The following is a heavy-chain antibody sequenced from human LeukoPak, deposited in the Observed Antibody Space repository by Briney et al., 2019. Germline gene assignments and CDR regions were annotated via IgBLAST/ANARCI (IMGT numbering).Heavy chain of an antibody. J-gene: IGHJ4*02. CDR3: ARGKAGTSYY. V-gene: IGHV1-2*02. CDR2: INPNSGAT. Sequence: ASVKVSCKASGYTFTAYYMHWVRQAPGQGLEWMGWINPNSGATNSAQKFQGRVTMTRDTSISTAYMELSRLTSDDTAVYHCARGKAGTSYYWGQGTLVTVSS. CDR1: GYTFTAYY. D-gene: IGHD6-13*01.